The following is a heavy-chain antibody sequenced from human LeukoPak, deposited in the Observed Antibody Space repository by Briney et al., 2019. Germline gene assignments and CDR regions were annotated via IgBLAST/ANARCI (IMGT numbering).Heavy chain of an antibody. CDR1: GGSFSGYY. J-gene: IGHJ4*02. D-gene: IGHD5-12*01. CDR3: ARKGGYSGYDPVFDY. Sequence: SETLSLTCAVYGGSFSGYYWSWIRQPPGKGLEWIGEINHSGSTNYDPSLKSRVTISVDTSKNQFSLKLSSVTAADTAVYYCARKGGYSGYDPVFDYWGQGTLVTVSS. V-gene: IGHV4-34*01. CDR2: INHSGST.